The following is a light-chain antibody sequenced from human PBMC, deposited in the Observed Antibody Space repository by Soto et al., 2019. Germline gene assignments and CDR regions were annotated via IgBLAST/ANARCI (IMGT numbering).Light chain of an antibody. Sequence: EVVMRQSPATLSVSPGEGATLSCRASQSVSSNLAWYQQKPGQAPRHLIYGASTRATGIPARFSGSGSGTEFTLTISSLQSEDFAVYYCQQYNNWPITFGQGTRLEV. CDR2: GAS. CDR3: QQYNNWPIT. V-gene: IGKV3-15*01. J-gene: IGKJ5*01. CDR1: QSVSSN.